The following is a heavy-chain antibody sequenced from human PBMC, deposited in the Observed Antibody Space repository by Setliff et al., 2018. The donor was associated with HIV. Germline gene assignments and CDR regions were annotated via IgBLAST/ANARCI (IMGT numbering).Heavy chain of an antibody. CDR2: INPSGGRT. J-gene: IGHJ4*02. Sequence: ASVKVSCKASGYSFTMYYMHWVRQAPGQGLEWMGIINPSGGRTSYAQKFQGRVSMTRDTSTSTVHMELRSLRSEDTAVYYCARELKGVYDSWSSSDPPYYFDNWGQGTLVTVSS. CDR3: ARELKGVYDSWSSSDPPYYFDN. D-gene: IGHD3-3*01. V-gene: IGHV1-46*01. CDR1: GYSFTMYY.